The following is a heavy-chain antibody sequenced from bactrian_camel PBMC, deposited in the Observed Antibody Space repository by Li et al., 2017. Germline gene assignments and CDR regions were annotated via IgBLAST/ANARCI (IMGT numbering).Heavy chain of an antibody. CDR1: GATYAFYC. V-gene: IGHV3S53*01. D-gene: IGHD3*01. CDR2: IDDDGDE. CDR3: AADVAGTYRLKKIQGLGVMRPQDFNY. Sequence: QVQLVESGGGSVQIGGSLRLECVVSGATYAFYCMGWFRQGADKEREGVAAIDDDGDESYADSVKGRFTVSQDTAKKTVWLQMDSLEVEDTAMYYCAADVAGTYRLKKIQGLGVMRPQDFNYWGQGTQVTVS. J-gene: IGHJ6*01.